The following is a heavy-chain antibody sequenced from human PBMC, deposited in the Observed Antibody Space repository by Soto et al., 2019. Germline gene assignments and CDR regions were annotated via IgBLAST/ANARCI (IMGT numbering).Heavy chain of an antibody. Sequence: QVQLVQSGAEVKKPGSSVKVSCKASGGTFSSYTISWVRQAPGQGLEWMGRIIPILGIANYAQKFQGRVTITADKSTSTAYMELSSLRSEDTAVYYCARDRVYGDYPRPDYYYYMDVWGKGTTVTVSS. CDR1: GGTFSSYT. CDR2: IIPILGIA. D-gene: IGHD4-17*01. V-gene: IGHV1-69*08. J-gene: IGHJ6*03. CDR3: ARDRVYGDYPRPDYYYYMDV.